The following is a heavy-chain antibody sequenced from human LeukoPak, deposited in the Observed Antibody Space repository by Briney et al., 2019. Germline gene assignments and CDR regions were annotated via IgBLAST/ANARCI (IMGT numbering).Heavy chain of an antibody. D-gene: IGHD3-16*01. V-gene: IGHV3-7*03. J-gene: IGHJ4*02. CDR3: AREERYDGYLDY. CDR2: IKQDGSEK. CDR1: GFTFSSYS. Sequence: GGSLRLSCAASGFTFSSYSMNWVRQAPGKGLEWVANIKQDGSEKYYVDSVKGRFTISRDNAKNSLYLQMNSLRAEDTAVYYCAREERYDGYLDYWGQGTLVTVSS.